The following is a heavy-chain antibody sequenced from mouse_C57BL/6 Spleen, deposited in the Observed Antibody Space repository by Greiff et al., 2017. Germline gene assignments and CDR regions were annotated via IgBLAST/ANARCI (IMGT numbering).Heavy chain of an antibody. J-gene: IGHJ2*01. CDR2: INPSNGGT. V-gene: IGHV1-53*01. CDR3: ARDGGAVVATNYFDY. Sequence: QVQLQQPGTELVKPGASVKLSCKASGYTFTSYWMHWVKQRPGQGLEWIGNINPSNGGTNYNEKFKSKATLTVDKSSSTAYMQLSSLTSEDSAVYYCARDGGAVVATNYFDYWGQGTTLTVSS. D-gene: IGHD1-1*01. CDR1: GYTFTSYW.